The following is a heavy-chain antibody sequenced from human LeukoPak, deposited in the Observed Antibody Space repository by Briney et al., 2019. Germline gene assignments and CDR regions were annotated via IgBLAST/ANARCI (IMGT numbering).Heavy chain of an antibody. V-gene: IGHV3-66*02. D-gene: IGHD1-26*01. CDR1: GFTVSSNY. Sequence: GGSLRLSCAASGFTVSSNYMSWVRQAPGKGLEWVSVIYSGGSTYYADSVKGRFTISRDNSKNPLYLQMNSLRAEDTAVYYCARDLTGGSYDYWGQGTPVTVSS. CDR3: ARDLTGGSYDY. J-gene: IGHJ4*02. CDR2: IYSGGST.